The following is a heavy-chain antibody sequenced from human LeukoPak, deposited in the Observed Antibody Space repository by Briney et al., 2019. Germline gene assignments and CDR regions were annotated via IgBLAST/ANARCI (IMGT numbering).Heavy chain of an antibody. CDR2: IYYSGNT. Sequence: SETLSLTCTVSGGPISSFYWSWIRQSPEKGLEWIGYIYYSGNTNYNPSLKSRVTISADTSKNQFSLKLRSVTAADTAVYYCARHAYSSGWYRFFDPWGQGTLVTVSS. CDR3: ARHAYSSGWYRFFDP. D-gene: IGHD6-19*01. J-gene: IGHJ5*02. CDR1: GGPISSFY. V-gene: IGHV4-59*01.